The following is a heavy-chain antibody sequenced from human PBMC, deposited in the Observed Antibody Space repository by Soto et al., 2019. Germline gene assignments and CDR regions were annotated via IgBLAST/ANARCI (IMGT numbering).Heavy chain of an antibody. CDR2: IYYSGST. J-gene: IGHJ5*02. V-gene: IGHV4-30-4*01. Sequence: TLSLTCTVSGGSIISGYYYSSWIRQPPGKGLEWIGYIYYSGSTYYNPSLKSRVTISVDTSKNQFSLKLSSVTAADTAVYYCARDVRAVAGTNWFDPWGQGTLVTVSS. D-gene: IGHD6-19*01. CDR1: GGSIISGYYY. CDR3: ARDVRAVAGTNWFDP.